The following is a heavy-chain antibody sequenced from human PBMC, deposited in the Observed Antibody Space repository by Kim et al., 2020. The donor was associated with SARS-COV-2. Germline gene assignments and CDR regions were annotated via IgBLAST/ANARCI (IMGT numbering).Heavy chain of an antibody. CDR2: IKQDGSEK. V-gene: IGHV3-7*01. CDR3: ARVGGHYDFWSGYYNYYYYMDV. D-gene: IGHD3-3*01. J-gene: IGHJ6*03. CDR1: GFTFSSYW. Sequence: GGSLRLSCAASGFTFSSYWMSWVRQAPGKGLEWVANIKQDGSEKYYVDSVKGRFTISRDNAKNSLYLQMNSLRAEDTAVYYCARVGGHYDFWSGYYNYYYYMDVWGKGTTVTVSS.